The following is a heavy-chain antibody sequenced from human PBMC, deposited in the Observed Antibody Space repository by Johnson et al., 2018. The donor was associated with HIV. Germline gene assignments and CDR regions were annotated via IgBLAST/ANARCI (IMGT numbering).Heavy chain of an antibody. J-gene: IGHJ3*02. D-gene: IGHD3-10*01. V-gene: IGHV3-30*19. Sequence: QVLLVESGGDVVQPGKSLRLSCAASGFTFSSYGMHWVRQAPGKGLEWVAVISYDGNNKYYADSVKGRFTVSRDNSKNTLYLLMNSLRAEDTAVYYCSTMVQGDPVAFDIWGQGTMVTVSS. CDR3: STMVQGDPVAFDI. CDR1: GFTFSSYG. CDR2: ISYDGNNK.